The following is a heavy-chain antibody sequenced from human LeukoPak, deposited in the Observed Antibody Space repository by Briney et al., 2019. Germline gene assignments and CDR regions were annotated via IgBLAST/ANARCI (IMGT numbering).Heavy chain of an antibody. V-gene: IGHV4-38-2*01. CDR1: GYSINSGYF. CDR2: IYSTGST. Sequence: PSETLSLTCGVSGYSINSGYFWGWMRQHPGMGLEWIGSIYSTGSTYYNPSLNSRVTISTDPSKNQFSLKLTSVTAADTAIYYCASKPTVIKSVYMDVWGKGTTVTVSS. D-gene: IGHD4-17*01. CDR3: ASKPTVIKSVYMDV. J-gene: IGHJ6*03.